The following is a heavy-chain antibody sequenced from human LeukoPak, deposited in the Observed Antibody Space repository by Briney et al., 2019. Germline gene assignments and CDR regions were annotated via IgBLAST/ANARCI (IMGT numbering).Heavy chain of an antibody. CDR1: GVSFDDYY. CDR2: INHSGYT. CDR3: TRMTTGHDY. V-gene: IGHV4-34*01. D-gene: IGHD4-17*01. Sequence: SETLSLTCAVSGVSFDDYYWSWIRQTPGKGLEWIGEINHSGYTNDSPSLKSRVTLSIDTSRKQFSLNLRSVTVADAAIYYCTRMTTGHDYWGQGTLVTVSS. J-gene: IGHJ4*02.